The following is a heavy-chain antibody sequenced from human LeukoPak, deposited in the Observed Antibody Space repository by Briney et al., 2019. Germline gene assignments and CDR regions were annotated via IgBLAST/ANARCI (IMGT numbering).Heavy chain of an antibody. CDR3: ARVLIYLQRTAMAHYGMDV. CDR2: INPNSGGT. Sequence: AASVKVSCKASGYTFTGYYMHWVRQAPGQGLEWMGWINPNSGGTNYAQKFQGRVTMTRDTSISTAYMELSRLRSDDTAVYYCARVLIYLQRTAMAHYGMDVWGQGTTVTVSS. CDR1: GYTFTGYY. D-gene: IGHD5-18*01. V-gene: IGHV1-2*02. J-gene: IGHJ6*02.